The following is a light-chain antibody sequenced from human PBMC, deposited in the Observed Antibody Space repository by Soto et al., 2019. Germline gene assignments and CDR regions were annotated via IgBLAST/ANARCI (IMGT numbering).Light chain of an antibody. J-gene: IGKJ2*01. Sequence: DIQMIQSPSSLSASVGDRVTVTCRASQSISSHLNWYQQKPGKAPKLLIYAASTLQSGVPSRFSGSGSGTDFTLTLSNLQPEDSATYYCQQSDGIPYTFGPGTKLEIK. CDR1: QSISSH. CDR3: QQSDGIPYT. V-gene: IGKV1-39*01. CDR2: AAS.